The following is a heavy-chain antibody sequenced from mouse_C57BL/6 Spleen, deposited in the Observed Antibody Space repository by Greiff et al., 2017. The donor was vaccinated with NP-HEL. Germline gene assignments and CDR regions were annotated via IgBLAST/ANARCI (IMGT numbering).Heavy chain of an antibody. J-gene: IGHJ4*01. CDR2: IRNKANNHAT. CDR3: TSIYYGYDGYAMDY. D-gene: IGHD2-2*01. Sequence: EVQLVESGGGLVQPGGSMKLSCAASGFTFSDAWMDWVRQSPEKGLEWVAEIRNKANNHATYYAESVKGRFTISRVDSKSSVYLQMNSLRAEDTGIYYCTSIYYGYDGYAMDYWGQGTSVTVSS. CDR1: GFTFSDAW. V-gene: IGHV6-6*01.